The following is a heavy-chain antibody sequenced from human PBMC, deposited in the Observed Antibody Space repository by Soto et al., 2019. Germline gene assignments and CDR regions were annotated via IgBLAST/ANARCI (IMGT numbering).Heavy chain of an antibody. CDR3: AKDYGARARYYYCYYGMDV. CDR1: GFTFSSYG. V-gene: IGHV3-30*18. J-gene: IGHJ6*02. D-gene: IGHD4-17*01. Sequence: QVQLVESGGGVVQPGRSLRLSCAASGFTFSSYGMHWVRQAPGKGLEWVADISYDGSNKYYADSVKGRFTISRDNSKNTLYLQMNSLGAEDTAVYYCAKDYGARARYYYCYYGMDVWGPGTTVPVSS. CDR2: ISYDGSNK.